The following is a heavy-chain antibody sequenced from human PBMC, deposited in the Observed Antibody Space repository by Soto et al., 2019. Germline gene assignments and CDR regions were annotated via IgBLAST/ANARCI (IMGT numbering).Heavy chain of an antibody. CDR1: GFAFSEFY. Sequence: PGGSLRLSCAASGFAFSEFYMTWIRQVPGKGLEWISYISNSDNNIKYADSVKGRFTISRDNARSLLYLQMNSLRVEDTAVYYCARDDCSGGSCQLYLYYMDVWGKGTTVTVSS. V-gene: IGHV3-11*01. CDR3: ARDDCSGGSCQLYLYYMDV. CDR2: ISNSDNNI. J-gene: IGHJ6*03. D-gene: IGHD2-15*01.